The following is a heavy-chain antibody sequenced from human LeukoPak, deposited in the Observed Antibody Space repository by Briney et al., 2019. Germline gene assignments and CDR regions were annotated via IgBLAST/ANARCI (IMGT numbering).Heavy chain of an antibody. CDR2: ISGSGGST. V-gene: IGHV3-23*01. CDR3: ARFTPTAMVTADY. Sequence: GGSLRLSCAASGFTFSSYAMSWVRQAPGKGLEWVSAISGSGGSTYYADSVKGRFTISRDNAKNSLYLQMNSLRAEDTAVYYCARFTPTAMVTADYWGQGTLVTVSS. D-gene: IGHD5-18*01. J-gene: IGHJ4*02. CDR1: GFTFSSYA.